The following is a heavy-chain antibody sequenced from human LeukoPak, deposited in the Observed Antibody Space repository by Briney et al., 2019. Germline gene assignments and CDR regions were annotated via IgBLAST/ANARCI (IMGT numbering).Heavy chain of an antibody. CDR2: IYTSGST. CDR3: ATTRIAARRVPVYYYYMDV. Sequence: SETLSLTXTVSGGSISSYYWSWIRQPAGKGLEWIGRIYTSGSTNYNPSLKSRVTMSVDTSKNQFSLKLSSVTAADTAVYYCATTRIAARRVPVYYYYMDVWGKGTTVTVSS. V-gene: IGHV4-4*07. J-gene: IGHJ6*03. CDR1: GGSISSYY. D-gene: IGHD6-6*01.